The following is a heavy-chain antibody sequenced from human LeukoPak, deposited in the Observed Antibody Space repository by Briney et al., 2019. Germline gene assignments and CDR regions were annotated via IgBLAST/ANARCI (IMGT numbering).Heavy chain of an antibody. CDR3: AREFEAAGFWAFDY. J-gene: IGHJ4*02. V-gene: IGHV3-74*01. D-gene: IGHD3-16*01. CDR1: GFTFSNYW. CDR2: MNSDGSAT. Sequence: GGSLRLSCAASGFTFSNYWMHWVRQAPGKGLVWVSRMNSDGSATTYADSVKGRFTIFRDNAKNTLYLQMNSLRAEDTAVYYCAREFEAAGFWAFDYWGQGTLVTASS.